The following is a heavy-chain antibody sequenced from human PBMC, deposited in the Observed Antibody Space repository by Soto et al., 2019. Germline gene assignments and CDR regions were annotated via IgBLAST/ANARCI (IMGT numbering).Heavy chain of an antibody. J-gene: IGHJ6*02. CDR2: ISGSSSYI. D-gene: IGHD3-10*01. V-gene: IGHV3-21*01. CDR3: ARVNAVEMVRGVIAYGMDV. CDR1: GFTFSSYS. Sequence: EVQLVESGGGLVKPGGSLRLSCAASGFTFSSYSMNWVRQAPGKGLEWVSSISGSSSYIYYADSVKGRFTISRDNAKNSLYLQMNSLRAEDTAVYYCARVNAVEMVRGVIAYGMDVWGQGTTVTVSS.